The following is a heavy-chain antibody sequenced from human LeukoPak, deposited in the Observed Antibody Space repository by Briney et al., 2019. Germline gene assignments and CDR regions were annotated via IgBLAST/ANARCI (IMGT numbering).Heavy chain of an antibody. CDR3: ARDKSRYCSGGSCYSGAPVDY. D-gene: IGHD2-15*01. V-gene: IGHV3-48*01. J-gene: IGHJ4*02. Sequence: SVKGRFTISRDNAKNSLYLQMNSLRAEDTAVYYCARDKSRYCSGGSCYSGAPVDYWGQGTLVTVSS.